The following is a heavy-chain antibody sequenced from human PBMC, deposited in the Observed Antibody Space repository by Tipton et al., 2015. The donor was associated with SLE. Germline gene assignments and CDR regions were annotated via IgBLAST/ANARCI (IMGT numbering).Heavy chain of an antibody. V-gene: IGHV1-8*01. CDR1: GYTFISYD. CDR2: MNPDTDQT. CDR3: ARSGDLDF. Sequence: QLVQSGAEVKKPGASVKVSCRASGYTFISYDINWVRQTPGQELEWMGWMNPDTDQTGYAQKFQGRVTMTRDTSTSTAYMELSSLTSDDTAVYYCARSGDLDFWGQGTQVTVSS. J-gene: IGHJ4*02. D-gene: IGHD7-27*01.